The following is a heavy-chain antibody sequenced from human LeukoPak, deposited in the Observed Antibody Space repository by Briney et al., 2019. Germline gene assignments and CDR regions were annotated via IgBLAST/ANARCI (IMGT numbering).Heavy chain of an antibody. J-gene: IGHJ4*02. V-gene: IGHV1-69*13. CDR2: IIPIFGTA. Sequence: GASVKVSCKAPGGTFSSYAISWVRQAPGQGLEWMGGIIPIFGTANYAQKFQGRVTITADESTSTAYMELSSLRSDDTAVYYCARTDYGDLLDYWGQGTLVTVSS. D-gene: IGHD4-17*01. CDR3: ARTDYGDLLDY. CDR1: GGTFSSYA.